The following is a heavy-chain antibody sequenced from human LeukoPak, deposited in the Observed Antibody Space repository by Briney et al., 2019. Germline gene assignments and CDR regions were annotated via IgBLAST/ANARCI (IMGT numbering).Heavy chain of an antibody. CDR1: GFPFNNYG. D-gene: IGHD2-21*02. CDR3: AKDWAPYCGGDCYFNY. J-gene: IGHJ4*02. V-gene: IGHV3-30*18. Sequence: PGGSLRLSCAASGFPFNNYGMHWVRQAPGKGLEWVAVISYDGTNKNYADSVKGRFTISRDSSKNTVYLQTNSLRVEDTAVYYCAKDWAPYCGGDCYFNYWGQGTLVTVSS. CDR2: ISYDGTNK.